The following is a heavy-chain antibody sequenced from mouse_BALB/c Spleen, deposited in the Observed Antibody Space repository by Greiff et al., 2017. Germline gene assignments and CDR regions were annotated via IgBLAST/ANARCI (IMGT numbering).Heavy chain of an antibody. CDR3: ARGDGGDYAMDY. D-gene: IGHD1-2*01. Sequence: EVQLVESGGGLVKPGGSLKLSCAASGFTFSSYAMSWVRQTPEKRLEWVASISSGGSTYYPDSVKGRFTISRDNARNILYLQMSSLRSEDTAMYYCARGDGGDYAMDYWGQGTSVTVSS. V-gene: IGHV5-6-5*01. CDR2: ISSGGST. J-gene: IGHJ4*01. CDR1: GFTFSSYA.